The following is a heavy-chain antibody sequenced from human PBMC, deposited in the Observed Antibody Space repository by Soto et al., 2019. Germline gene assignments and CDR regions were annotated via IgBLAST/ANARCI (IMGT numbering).Heavy chain of an antibody. V-gene: IGHV3-21*01. D-gene: IGHD1-7*01. J-gene: IGHJ4*02. CDR3: ARDMTRTVVPYFDF. Sequence: EAQLVESGGGLVKPGGSLRLACAASGFTFSTYTLNWVRQAPGKGLEWVSSISTSGDSTYYEDSLRGRFTISRDNARASLYLQMDSLRVEDTAMYYCARDMTRTVVPYFDFWGQGTLVTVSS. CDR1: GFTFSTYT. CDR2: ISTSGDST.